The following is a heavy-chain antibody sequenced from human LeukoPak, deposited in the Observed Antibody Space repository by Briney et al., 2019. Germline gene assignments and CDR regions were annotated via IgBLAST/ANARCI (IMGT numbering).Heavy chain of an antibody. CDR1: GFTFSSYT. D-gene: IGHD5-12*01. CDR2: INHSGST. Sequence: GSLRLPCAASGFTFSSYTMNWIRQPPGKGLEWIGEINHSGSTNYNPSLKSRVTISVDTSKNQFSLKLSSVTAADTAVYYCARDHSGYEVSWGQGTLVTVSS. CDR3: ARDHSGYEVS. J-gene: IGHJ5*02. V-gene: IGHV4-34*01.